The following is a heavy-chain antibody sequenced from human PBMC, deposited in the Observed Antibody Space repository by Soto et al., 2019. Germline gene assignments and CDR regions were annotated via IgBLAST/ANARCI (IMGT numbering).Heavy chain of an antibody. CDR3: ARREIQGPIDY. Sequence: QVQLQESGPGLVKPSDTLSLTCAISGYSISSSNWCGWIRQPPGKGLEWIGYIYYSGTTYYNPSLKSRVTMSVDTSKNQFSLKLTSVTAVDTAVYYCARREIQGPIDYWGQGTLVTVSS. J-gene: IGHJ4*02. D-gene: IGHD1-26*01. CDR1: GYSISSSNW. V-gene: IGHV4-28*01. CDR2: IYYSGTT.